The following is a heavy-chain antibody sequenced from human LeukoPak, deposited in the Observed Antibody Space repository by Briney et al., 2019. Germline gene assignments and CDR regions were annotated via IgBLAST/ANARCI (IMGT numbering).Heavy chain of an antibody. D-gene: IGHD6-6*01. J-gene: IGHJ4*02. CDR3: AKDRYSSSYYFDY. CDR1: GFTFSNYA. V-gene: IGHV3-30-3*01. Sequence: GRSLRLSCAASGFTFSNYAIHWVRQAPGKGLEWVAVISYDGSNKYYADSVKGRFTISRDNSKNTLYLQMNSLRAEDTAVYYCAKDRYSSSYYFDYWGQGTLVTVSS. CDR2: ISYDGSNK.